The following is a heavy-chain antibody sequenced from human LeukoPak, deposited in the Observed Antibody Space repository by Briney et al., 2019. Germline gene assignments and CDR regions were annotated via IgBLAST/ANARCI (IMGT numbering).Heavy chain of an antibody. CDR1: RYTFTSYD. V-gene: IGHV1-8*01. D-gene: IGHD6-13*01. J-gene: IGHJ4*02. CDR2: MNLNSGNT. Sequence: ASVKVSCKASRYTFTSYDINWVRQATGQGLEWMGWMNLNSGNTGYAQKFQGRVTMTRNTSISTAYMELSSLRSEDTAVYYCARVRKQQPRNFDYWGQGTLVTVSA. CDR3: ARVRKQQPRNFDY.